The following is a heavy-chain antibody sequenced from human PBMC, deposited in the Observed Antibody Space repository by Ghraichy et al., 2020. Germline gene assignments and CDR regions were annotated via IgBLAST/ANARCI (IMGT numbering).Heavy chain of an antibody. CDR2: ITGSGNTV. J-gene: IGHJ3*02. Sequence: GGSLRLSCAASGFTFSSYEMNWVRLAPGKGLEWVSYITGSGNTVYYADSVRGRFTISRDNAKNSLYLQMNRLRAEDTALYYCVRDGWSGGSDALDIWGQGAMVTVSS. CDR1: GFTFSSYE. CDR3: VRDGWSGGSDALDI. D-gene: IGHD1-26*01. V-gene: IGHV3-48*03.